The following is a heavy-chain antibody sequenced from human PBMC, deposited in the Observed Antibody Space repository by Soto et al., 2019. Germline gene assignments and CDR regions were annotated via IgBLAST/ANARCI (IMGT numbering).Heavy chain of an antibody. V-gene: IGHV4-34*01. J-gene: IGHJ4*02. D-gene: IGHD6-6*01. CDR1: GGSFSGYY. CDR2: INHSGST. Sequence: QVQLQQWGAGLLKPSETLSLTCAVYGGSFSGYYWSWIRQPPGKRLEWSGEINHSGSTNYHPFLNSRVTISVDTSKNHVSLKLSSVTAADTAVYYCARFEVAARSVDYWGQGTLVTVSS. CDR3: ARFEVAARSVDY.